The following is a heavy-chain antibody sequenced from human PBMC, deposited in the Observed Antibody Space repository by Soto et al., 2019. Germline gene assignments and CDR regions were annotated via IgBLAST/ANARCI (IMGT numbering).Heavy chain of an antibody. V-gene: IGHV3-53*01. CDR1: GFTVSSNY. D-gene: IGHD2-2*01. J-gene: IGHJ4*02. CDR2: IYSGGST. CDR3: ARAAIPIGIHLDY. Sequence: EVQLVESGGGLIQPGGSLRLSCAASGFTVSSNYMSWVRQAPGKGLEWVSVIYSGGSTYYADSVKGRFTISRDNSKNTLYLKMNSLRAEDTAVYYCARAAIPIGIHLDYWGQGTLVTVSS.